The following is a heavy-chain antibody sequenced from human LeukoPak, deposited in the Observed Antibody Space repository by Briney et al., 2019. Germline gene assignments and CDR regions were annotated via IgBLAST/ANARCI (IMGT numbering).Heavy chain of an antibody. CDR2: INPNSGGT. D-gene: IGHD6-13*01. V-gene: IGHV1-2*02. CDR1: GYTFTGYY. Sequence: ASVKVSCKASGYTFTGYYMHWGRQAPGQGLEWMGWINPNSGGTNYAQKFQGRVTMTRDTSISTAYMELSRLRSDDTAVYYCAREGSSWYRNWFDPWGQGTLVTVSP. CDR3: AREGSSWYRNWFDP. J-gene: IGHJ5*02.